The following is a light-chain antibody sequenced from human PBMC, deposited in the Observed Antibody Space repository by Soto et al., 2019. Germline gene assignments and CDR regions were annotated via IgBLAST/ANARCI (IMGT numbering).Light chain of an antibody. J-gene: IGKJ3*01. Sequence: AIRMTQSPSSLSASTGDRVTITCRASQGISSYLAWYQQKPGKAPKLLIYAASTLQSGVPSRFSGSGSGTDFTLTICCLQSEDFATYYCQQYYSYPPRTFGPGTKVDIK. V-gene: IGKV1-8*01. CDR3: QQYYSYPPRT. CDR1: QGISSY. CDR2: AAS.